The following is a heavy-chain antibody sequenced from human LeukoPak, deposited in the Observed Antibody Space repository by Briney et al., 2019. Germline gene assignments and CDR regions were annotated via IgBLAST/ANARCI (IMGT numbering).Heavy chain of an antibody. Sequence: GGSLRLSCAASGFTFSSYAMSWVRQAPGKGLEWVSAIRGSGGSTYYADSVKGRFTISRDNSKNTLYLQMNSLRAEDTAVYYCAKDPRIRAVADHYFDYWGQGTLVTVSS. V-gene: IGHV3-23*01. CDR1: GFTFSSYA. D-gene: IGHD6-19*01. CDR3: AKDPRIRAVADHYFDY. CDR2: IRGSGGST. J-gene: IGHJ4*02.